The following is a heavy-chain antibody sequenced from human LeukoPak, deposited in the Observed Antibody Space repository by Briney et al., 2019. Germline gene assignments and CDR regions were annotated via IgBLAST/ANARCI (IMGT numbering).Heavy chain of an antibody. D-gene: IGHD1-20*01. V-gene: IGHV4-34*01. CDR2: INHSGST. Sequence: SETLSLTCAVYGGSFSGYYWSWIRQPPGKGLEWIGEINHSGSTNYNPSLKSRVTISVDTFKNQFSLKLSSVTAAGTAVYYCARGLDNWNPYYYYGMDVWGQGTTVTVSS. CDR1: GGSFSGYY. J-gene: IGHJ6*02. CDR3: ARGLDNWNPYYYYGMDV.